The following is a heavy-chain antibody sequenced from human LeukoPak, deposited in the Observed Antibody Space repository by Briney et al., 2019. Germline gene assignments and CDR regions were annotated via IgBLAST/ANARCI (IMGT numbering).Heavy chain of an antibody. CDR2: ISAYNGNT. CDR3: ARWVRGRYSGSYYPDY. D-gene: IGHD1-26*01. Sequence: ASVKVSCKASGYTFTSYGISWVPQAPGQGLEWMGWISAYNGNTNYAQKLQGGVTMTTDTSTSTAYMELRSLRSDDTAVYYCARWVRGRYSGSYYPDYWGQGTQVTVSS. V-gene: IGHV1-18*01. J-gene: IGHJ4*02. CDR1: GYTFTSYG.